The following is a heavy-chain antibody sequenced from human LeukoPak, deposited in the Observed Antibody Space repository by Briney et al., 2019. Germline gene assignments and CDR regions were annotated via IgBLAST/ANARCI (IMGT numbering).Heavy chain of an antibody. J-gene: IGHJ4*02. V-gene: IGHV3-21*01. D-gene: IGHD4-11*01. CDR2: ISSSSSYI. Sequence: GGSLRLSCEVSGFTFSSYSMNWVRQAPGKGLEWVSSISSSSSYIYYADSVKGRFTISRDNAKNSLYLQMNSLRAEDTAVYYCAREGLTTVTPFDYWGQGTLVTVSS. CDR1: GFTFSSYS. CDR3: AREGLTTVTPFDY.